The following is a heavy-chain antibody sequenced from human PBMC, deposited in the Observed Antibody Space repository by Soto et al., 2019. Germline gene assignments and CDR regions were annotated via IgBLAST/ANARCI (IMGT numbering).Heavy chain of an antibody. V-gene: IGHV4-34*01. CDR3: ARESWDYYGSGGYYRSPPLKYYYGIDV. Sequence: PSETLSLTCAVYGGSFSGYYWSWIRQPPGKGLEWIGEINHSGSTNYNPSLKSRVTISVDTSKDQFSLKLSSVTAADTAVDYCARESWDYYGSGGYYRSPPLKYYYGIDVWGQGTTVTVSS. CDR1: GGSFSGYY. CDR2: INHSGST. J-gene: IGHJ6*02. D-gene: IGHD3-10*01.